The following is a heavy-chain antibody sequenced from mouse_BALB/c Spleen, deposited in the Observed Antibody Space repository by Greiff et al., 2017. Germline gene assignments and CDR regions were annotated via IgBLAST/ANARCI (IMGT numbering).Heavy chain of an antibody. CDR2: INPSNGRT. V-gene: IGHV1S81*02. CDR1: GYTFTSYW. Sequence: QVQLQQPGAELVKPGASVKLSCKASGYTFTSYWMHWVKQRPGQGLEWIGEINPSNGRTNYNEKFKSRATLTVDKSSSTAYMQLSSLTSEDSAVYYCARFPRYDGVLYWGQGTTLTVSS. CDR3: ARFPRYDGVLY. D-gene: IGHD2-12*01. J-gene: IGHJ2*01.